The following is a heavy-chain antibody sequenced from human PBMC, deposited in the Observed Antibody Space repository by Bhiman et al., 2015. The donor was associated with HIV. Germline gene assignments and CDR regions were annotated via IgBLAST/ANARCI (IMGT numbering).Heavy chain of an antibody. Sequence: VELVESGGGLVQPGESLRLSCAASGFPLSGFWMSWVRQAPGKGLEWVALISFDGRQKDLADSVKGRFAISRDNSKNTLYLQMNSLRPEDTAIYYCARARQTTWGIFDYWGQGTLVAVSS. CDR1: GFPLSGFW. CDR2: ISFDGRQK. V-gene: IGHV3-30*03. J-gene: IGHJ4*02. CDR3: ARARQTTWGIFDY. D-gene: IGHD1/OR15-1a*01.